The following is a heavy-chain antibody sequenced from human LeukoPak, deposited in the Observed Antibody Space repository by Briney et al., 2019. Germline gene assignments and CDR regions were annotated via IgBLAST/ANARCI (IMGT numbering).Heavy chain of an antibody. J-gene: IGHJ1*01. V-gene: IGHV4-30-2*01. CDR1: GGSISSGGYY. CDR2: IYHSGST. D-gene: IGHD2-2*01. CDR3: VRDYIVVVPAARD. Sequence: PSETLSLTCTVSGGSISSGGYYWSWIRQPPGKGLEWIGYIYHSGSTYYNPSLKSRVTISVDRSKNQFSLKLSSVTAADTAVYYCVRDYIVVVPAARDWGQGTLVTVSS.